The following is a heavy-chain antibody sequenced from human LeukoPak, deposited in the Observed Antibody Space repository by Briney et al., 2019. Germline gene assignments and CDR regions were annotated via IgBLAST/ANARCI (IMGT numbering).Heavy chain of an antibody. J-gene: IGHJ4*02. Sequence: PSETLSLTCAVSGGSFSGYYWSWIRQPPGKGLEWIGEINHSGSTNYNPSLKSRVTMSVDTSKNHFSLKLSSVTAADTAEYYCARGAGYGDYWFDYWGQGTLVTVSS. V-gene: IGHV4-34*01. CDR1: GGSFSGYY. CDR3: ARGAGYGDYWFDY. CDR2: INHSGST. D-gene: IGHD4-17*01.